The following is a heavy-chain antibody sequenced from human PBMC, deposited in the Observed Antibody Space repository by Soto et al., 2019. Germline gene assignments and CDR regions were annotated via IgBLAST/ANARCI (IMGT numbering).Heavy chain of an antibody. V-gene: IGHV3-21*01. J-gene: IGHJ4*02. CDR3: ARSHPIYDILTGPDY. Sequence: GGDLRVSCGGSGGTFSRYSMNWVRQAPGKGLEWVSSISSSSSYIYYADSVKGRFTISRDNAKNSLYLQMNSLRAEDTAVYYCARSHPIYDILTGPDYWGQGT. CDR1: GGTFSRYS. D-gene: IGHD3-9*01. CDR2: ISSSSSYI.